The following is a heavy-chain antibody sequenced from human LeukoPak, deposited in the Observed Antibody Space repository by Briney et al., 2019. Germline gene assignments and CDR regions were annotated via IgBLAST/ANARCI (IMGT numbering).Heavy chain of an antibody. Sequence: KDGESLKISCKGSGYSFTSYWVAWVRQMPGKGLEWVGIIYPGDSDTRYSPSFQGQVTISADKSISTAYLQWSSLKASDTAMYYCARQLVTHGLFELDPWGQGTLVTVSS. CDR3: ARQLVTHGLFELDP. V-gene: IGHV5-51*01. CDR1: GYSFTSYW. J-gene: IGHJ5*02. D-gene: IGHD4-23*01. CDR2: IYPGDSDT.